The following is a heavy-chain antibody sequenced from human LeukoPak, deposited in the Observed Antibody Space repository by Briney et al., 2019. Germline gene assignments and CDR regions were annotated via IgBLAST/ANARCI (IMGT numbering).Heavy chain of an antibody. V-gene: IGHV4-39*01. D-gene: IGHD4-17*01. CDR1: GGSFSSSSYY. CDR2: IYYSGST. Sequence: SETLSLTCTVSGGSFSSSSYYWGWIRQPPGEGLEWIGSIYYSGSTYYNPSLKSRVTISVDTSKNQFSLKLSSVTAADTAVYYCARWNYGDYDNYYYYYMDVWGKGTTVTISS. J-gene: IGHJ6*03. CDR3: ARWNYGDYDNYYYYYMDV.